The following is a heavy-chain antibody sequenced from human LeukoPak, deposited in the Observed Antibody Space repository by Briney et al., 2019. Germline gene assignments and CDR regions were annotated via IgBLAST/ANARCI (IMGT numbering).Heavy chain of an antibody. CDR3: ARYKFHNYFDP. V-gene: IGHV4-61*01. J-gene: IGHJ5*02. D-gene: IGHD5-24*01. CDR2: TFSTST. CDR1: GDSVSSSPYY. Sequence: SETLSLTCSVSGDSVSSSPYYWGWIRQPPGKGLEWIGNTFSTSTLYNASLRSRVTILVDTSKNQFSLKLTSATAADTAIYYCARYKFHNYFDPWGQETLVVVSS.